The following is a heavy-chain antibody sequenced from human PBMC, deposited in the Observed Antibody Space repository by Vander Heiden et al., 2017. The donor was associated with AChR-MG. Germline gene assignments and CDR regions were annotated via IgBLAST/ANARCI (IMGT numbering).Heavy chain of an antibody. V-gene: IGHV4-34*01. J-gene: IGHJ4*02. D-gene: IGHD5-18*01. CDR2: INHSGST. Sequence: HVQLQQWRAGLLKPPETLSLTCAVYGGSFSGYYWSWIRQPPGKGLEWIGEINHSGSTNYNPSLKSRVTISVDTSKNQFSLKLSSVTAADTAVYYCARVNGYSYGYVYWGQGTLVTVSS. CDR1: GGSFSGYY. CDR3: ARVNGYSYGYVY.